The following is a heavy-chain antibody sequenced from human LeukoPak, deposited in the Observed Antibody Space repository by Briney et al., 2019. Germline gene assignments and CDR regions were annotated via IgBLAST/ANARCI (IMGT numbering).Heavy chain of an antibody. D-gene: IGHD1-1*01. CDR3: AAQLEYLGGDRSPTDY. CDR2: IVVGSGNT. J-gene: IGHJ4*02. CDR1: GFTFTSSA. V-gene: IGHV1-58*02. Sequence: GTSVKVSCKASGFTFTSSAMQWVRQARGQRLEWIRWIVVGSGNTNYAQKFQERVTITRDMSTSTAYMELSSLRSEDTAVYYCAAQLEYLGGDRSPTDYWGQGTLVTVSS.